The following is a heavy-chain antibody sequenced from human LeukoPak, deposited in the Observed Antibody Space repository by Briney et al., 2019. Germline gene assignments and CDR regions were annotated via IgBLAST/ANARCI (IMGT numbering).Heavy chain of an antibody. CDR1: GFTFSRYW. D-gene: IGHD6-13*01. CDR2: ISGSGDFT. CDR3: AKGPVTGFSSTWYGGY. V-gene: IGHV3-23*01. J-gene: IGHJ4*02. Sequence: GGSLRLSCAASGFTFSRYWMTWVRQAPGKGLEWVSAISGSGDFTYHADSVKGRFTISRDNSKNTLYLQMNSLRVEDTAVYYCAKGPVTGFSSTWYGGYWGQGTLVTVSS.